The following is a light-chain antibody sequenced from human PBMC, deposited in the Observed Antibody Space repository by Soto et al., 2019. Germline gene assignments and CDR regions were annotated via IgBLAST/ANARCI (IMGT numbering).Light chain of an antibody. CDR1: HDVSRN. CDR3: QQYSSMLS. Sequence: DIQMTQSPSSLSASVGDRVTIACQSSHDVSRNLNWFQQKPGEAPKLLIYDASNLERGVPSRFSASGSGTDFTFTFSSLQPEDVATYYCQQYSSMLSFGGGTEIELK. CDR2: DAS. V-gene: IGKV1-33*01. J-gene: IGKJ4*01.